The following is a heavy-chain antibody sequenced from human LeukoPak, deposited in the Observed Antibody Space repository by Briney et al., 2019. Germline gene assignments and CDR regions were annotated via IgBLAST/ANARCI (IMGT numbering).Heavy chain of an antibody. CDR3: AKGHYYGSGSLDY. CDR2: ISGSGGST. Sequence: GGSLRLSCAASGFTFRRFWMSWVRQAPGKGLEWVSAISGSGGSTYYADSVKGRFTISRDNSKNTLYLQMNSLRAEDTAVYYCAKGHYYGSGSLDYWGQGTLVTVSS. J-gene: IGHJ4*02. D-gene: IGHD3-10*01. CDR1: GFTFRRFW. V-gene: IGHV3-23*01.